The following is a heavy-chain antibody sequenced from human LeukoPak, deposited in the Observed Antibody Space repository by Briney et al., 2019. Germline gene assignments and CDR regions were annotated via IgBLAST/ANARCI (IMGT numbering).Heavy chain of an antibody. CDR1: GGTFSSYA. Sequence: SVNVSCKASGGTFSSYAISWVRQAPGQGLGWMGGIIPIFGTANYAQKFQGRVTITADESTSTAYMELSSLRSEDTAVYYCARGEYYYDSSGYYRSDYFDYWGQGTLATVSS. CDR3: ARGEYYYDSSGYYRSDYFDY. D-gene: IGHD3-22*01. CDR2: IIPIFGTA. J-gene: IGHJ4*02. V-gene: IGHV1-69*01.